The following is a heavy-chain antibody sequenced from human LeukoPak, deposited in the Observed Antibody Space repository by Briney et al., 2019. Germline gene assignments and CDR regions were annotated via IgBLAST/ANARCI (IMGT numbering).Heavy chain of an antibody. CDR3: ARIKAAVRGVRYYYGMDV. J-gene: IGHJ6*02. V-gene: IGHV1-8*01. CDR1: GYTFTIYD. D-gene: IGHD3-10*01. Sequence: ASVKVSSKASGYTFTIYDINCVPQSTGQRLEWMGWMNPNSGNTGYAQKFQGRVTMTRNTSISTAYMELSSLRSEDTAVYYCARIKAAVRGVRYYYGMDVWGQGTTVTVSS. CDR2: MNPNSGNT.